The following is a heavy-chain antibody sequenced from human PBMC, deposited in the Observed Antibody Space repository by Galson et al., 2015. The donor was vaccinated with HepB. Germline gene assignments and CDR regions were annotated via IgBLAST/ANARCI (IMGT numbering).Heavy chain of an antibody. CDR3: ARDGDYYGSGGDWYFDL. CDR2: INPSGGST. V-gene: IGHV1-46*03. Sequence: SVKVSCKASGYTFTSYYMHWVRQAPGQGLEWMGIINPSGGSTSYAQKFQGRVTMTRDTSTSTVYMELSSLRSEDTAVYYCARDGDYYGSGGDWYFDLWGRGTLVTVSS. D-gene: IGHD3-10*01. J-gene: IGHJ2*01. CDR1: GYTFTSYY.